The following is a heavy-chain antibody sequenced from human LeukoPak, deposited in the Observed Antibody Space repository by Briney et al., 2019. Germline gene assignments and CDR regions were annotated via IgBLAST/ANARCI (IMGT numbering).Heavy chain of an antibody. CDR2: IYYSGST. Sequence: SQTLSLTCTVSGGSISSGDYYWRWIRQPPGKGLEWIGYIYYSGSTYYNPSLKSRVTISVDTSKNQFYLKLSSVTAADTAVYYCARGELVDYYYGMDVWGQGTTVTVSS. CDR1: GGSISSGDYY. J-gene: IGHJ6*02. CDR3: ARGELVDYYYGMDV. V-gene: IGHV4-30-4*01. D-gene: IGHD6-6*01.